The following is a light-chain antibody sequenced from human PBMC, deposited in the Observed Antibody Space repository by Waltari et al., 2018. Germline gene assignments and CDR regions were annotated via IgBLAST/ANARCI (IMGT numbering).Light chain of an antibody. Sequence: EIVLTQSPGTLSFSPGERAALSCRSSQSLNSDFLSWYQHKAGQPPRILIYGTSRRATGIPDRFIGSGSVSDFTLNISRLDPEDFAVYYCQYYGGSPPSVTFGPGTTLDLK. J-gene: IGKJ3*01. V-gene: IGKV3-20*01. CDR3: QYYGGSPPSVT. CDR1: QSLNSDF. CDR2: GTS.